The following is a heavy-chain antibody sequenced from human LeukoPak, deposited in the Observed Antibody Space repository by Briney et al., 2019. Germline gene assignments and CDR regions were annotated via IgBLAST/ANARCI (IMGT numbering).Heavy chain of an antibody. CDR1: GGSFSGYY. V-gene: IGHV4-34*01. CDR2: INHSGST. Sequence: NPSETLSLTCAVCGGSFSGYYWSWIRQPPGKGLEWIGEINHSGSTNYNPSLKSRVTISVDTSKNQFSLKLSSVTAADTAVYYCARRTQTESYYYGSGSYLRVLKYFDYWGQGTLVTVSS. D-gene: IGHD3-10*01. CDR3: ARRTQTESYYYGSGSYLRVLKYFDY. J-gene: IGHJ4*02.